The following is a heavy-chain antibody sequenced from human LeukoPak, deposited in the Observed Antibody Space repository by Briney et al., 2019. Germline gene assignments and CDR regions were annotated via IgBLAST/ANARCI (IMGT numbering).Heavy chain of an antibody. Sequence: GGSLRLSCAASGLTFSDYYMSWIRQAPGKGLEWVSYISSSGSTIYYADSVKGRFTISRDNAKNSLYLQMNSLRAEDTAVYYCARDAGYSSTYYGMDVWGQGTTVTVSS. CDR3: ARDAGYSSTYYGMDV. CDR1: GLTFSDYY. J-gene: IGHJ6*02. CDR2: ISSSGSTI. V-gene: IGHV3-11*01. D-gene: IGHD6-13*01.